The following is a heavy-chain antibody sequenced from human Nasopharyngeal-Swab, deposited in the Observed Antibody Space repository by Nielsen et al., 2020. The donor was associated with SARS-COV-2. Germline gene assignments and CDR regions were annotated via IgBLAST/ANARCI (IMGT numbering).Heavy chain of an antibody. J-gene: IGHJ4*02. Sequence: GESLKISCVASEFTFRDYWMSWVRQAPAKGLEWVASIKQDGSEKNYVDSVKGRFTISRDNAKNSLFLQMDSLRTEDTAFHYCARVGGRTSPMGSWGQGTLVTVSS. V-gene: IGHV3-7*01. CDR3: ARVGGRTSPMGS. CDR2: IKQDGSEK. D-gene: IGHD3-10*01. CDR1: EFTFRDYW.